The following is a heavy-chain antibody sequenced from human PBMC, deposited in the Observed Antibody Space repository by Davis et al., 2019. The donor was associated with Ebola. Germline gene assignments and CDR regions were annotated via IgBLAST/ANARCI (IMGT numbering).Heavy chain of an antibody. Sequence: AASVKVSCKASGGTFSSYAISWVRQAPGQGLEWMGGIIPIFGTANYAQKFQGRVTITADKSTSTAYMELSSLRSEDTAVYYCARDPLYSSSWYGWFDPWGQGTLVTVSS. CDR2: IIPIFGTA. CDR3: ARDPLYSSSWYGWFDP. D-gene: IGHD6-13*01. CDR1: GGTFSSYA. V-gene: IGHV1-69*06. J-gene: IGHJ5*02.